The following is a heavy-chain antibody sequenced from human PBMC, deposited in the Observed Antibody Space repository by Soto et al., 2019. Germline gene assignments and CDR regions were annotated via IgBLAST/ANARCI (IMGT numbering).Heavy chain of an antibody. CDR1: GFTFDDYA. J-gene: IGHJ4*02. Sequence: EVQLVESGGGLVQPGTSLRLSCAASGFTFDDYAMYWVRQPPGGGLEWVAGLNWNSATIGYADSVKDRFIVSRDNAENSLSLQMSSLRADDTALYYCAKGAGDSGASAIDSWGQGTLVTVSS. CDR2: LNWNSATI. D-gene: IGHD6-6*01. V-gene: IGHV3-9*01. CDR3: AKGAGDSGASAIDS.